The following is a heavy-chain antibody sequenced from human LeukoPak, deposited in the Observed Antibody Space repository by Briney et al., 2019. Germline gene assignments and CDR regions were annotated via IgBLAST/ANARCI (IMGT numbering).Heavy chain of an antibody. CDR1: AFTFGSFW. V-gene: IGHV3-7*03. J-gene: IGHJ6*04. CDR2: IKQDGTKK. D-gene: IGHD2-15*01. Sequence: PGGSLTLSCAGYAFTFGSFWMTWVRPAPGKGRGWVANIKQDGTKKYYVDSGTGRFTIYTHNAENSMYPQINSLRGEETAVYFCERAVGVTPPYYFSYGLDVWGKGATVTVSS. CDR3: ERAVGVTPPYYFSYGLDV.